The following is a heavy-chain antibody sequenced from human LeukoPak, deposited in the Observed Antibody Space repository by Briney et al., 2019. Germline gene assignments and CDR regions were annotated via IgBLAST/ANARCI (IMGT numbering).Heavy chain of an antibody. CDR1: GFTFSSYT. D-gene: IGHD2-2*02. V-gene: IGHV3-23*01. Sequence: GGSLRLSCAASGFTFSSYTMSWVRQAPGKGLEWVSTITTSDGNTYYADSVKGRFTVSRDNSKNTLFLQMNSLRAEDTAVYYCAKGFYSFTYYYGMDVWGQGTTVTVSS. CDR2: ITTSDGNT. J-gene: IGHJ6*02. CDR3: AKGFYSFTYYYGMDV.